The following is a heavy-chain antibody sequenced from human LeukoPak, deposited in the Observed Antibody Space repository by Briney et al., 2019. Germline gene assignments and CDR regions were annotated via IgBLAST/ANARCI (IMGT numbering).Heavy chain of an antibody. J-gene: IGHJ4*02. D-gene: IGHD5-12*01. CDR3: ARDRKGYSGYEPDLGLDY. CDR1: GFTFSSYW. V-gene: IGHV3-74*01. CDR2: INSDGGST. Sequence: GGSLRLSCAASGFTFSSYWMHWVRQAPGKGLVWVSRINSDGGSTSYADSVKGRFTISRDNAKNTLYLQMNSLRAEDTAVYYCARDRKGYSGYEPDLGLDYWGQGTLVTVSS.